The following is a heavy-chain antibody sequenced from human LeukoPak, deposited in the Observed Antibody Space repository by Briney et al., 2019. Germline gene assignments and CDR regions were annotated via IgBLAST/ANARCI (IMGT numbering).Heavy chain of an antibody. J-gene: IGHJ5*02. Sequence: ASVKVSCKASGYTFTSYDINWVRQATGQGLEWMGWISAYNGNTNYAQKLRGRVTMTTDTSTSTAYMELRSLRSDDTAVYYCARVLDANWFDPWGQGTLVTVSS. CDR3: ARVLDANWFDP. V-gene: IGHV1-18*01. D-gene: IGHD3/OR15-3a*01. CDR2: ISAYNGNT. CDR1: GYTFTSYD.